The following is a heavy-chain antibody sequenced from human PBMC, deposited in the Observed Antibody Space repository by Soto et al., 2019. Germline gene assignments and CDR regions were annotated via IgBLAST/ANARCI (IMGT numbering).Heavy chain of an antibody. CDR2: IIPVFATT. J-gene: IGHJ6*02. CDR1: GGTFSTYV. CDR3: ARGRIAGAATDFYYYGMDV. D-gene: IGHD1-26*01. V-gene: IGHV1-69*12. Sequence: QVQLVQSGAEVKKPGSSVKVSCKASGGTFSTYVISWVRQAPGQGLEWMGGIIPVFATTNYAQKFQGGVTITADESTRTGYMELNSLRSEDTAVYYCARGRIAGAATDFYYYGMDVWGQGTSVTVSS.